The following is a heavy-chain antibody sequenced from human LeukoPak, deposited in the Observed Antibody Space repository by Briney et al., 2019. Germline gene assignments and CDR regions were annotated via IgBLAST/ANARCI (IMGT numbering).Heavy chain of an antibody. CDR1: GGSISSSNW. Sequence: NPSETLSLTCAVSGGSISSSNWWSWVRQPPGKGLEWIGEIYHSGSTNYNPSLKSRVTISVDTSKNQFSLKLSSVTAADTAVYYCARDRGTYSSRFDYWGQGTLVTVSS. D-gene: IGHD6-13*01. J-gene: IGHJ4*02. CDR3: ARDRGTYSSRFDY. CDR2: IYHSGST. V-gene: IGHV4-4*02.